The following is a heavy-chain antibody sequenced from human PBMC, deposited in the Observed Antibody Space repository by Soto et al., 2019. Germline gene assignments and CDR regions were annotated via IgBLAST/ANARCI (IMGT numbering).Heavy chain of an antibody. Sequence: GGSLRLCCTASGFTFGDYAMGCFRQAPGKGLEWVGFIRSKAYGGTTEYAASVKGRFTISRDDSKSIAYLQMNSLKTEDTAVYYCTRAKYYYDSSGYYFYYFDYWGQGTLVTV. CDR2: IRSKAYGGTT. V-gene: IGHV3-49*03. CDR3: TRAKYYYDSSGYYFYYFDY. J-gene: IGHJ4*02. CDR1: GFTFGDYA. D-gene: IGHD3-22*01.